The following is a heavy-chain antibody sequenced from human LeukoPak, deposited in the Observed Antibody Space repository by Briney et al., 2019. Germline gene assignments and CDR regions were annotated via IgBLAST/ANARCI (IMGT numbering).Heavy chain of an antibody. J-gene: IGHJ4*02. CDR2: IIPILGIA. CDR3: ARDVPIVALDY. CDR1: GGTFISYV. V-gene: IGHV1-69*04. D-gene: IGHD3-22*01. Sequence: ASVKVSCKASGGTFISYVISWVRQAPGQGLEWMGRIIPILGIANYAQKFQGRVTITADKSTSTAYMELSSLRPDDTAVFYCARDVPIVALDYWGQGTLVTVSS.